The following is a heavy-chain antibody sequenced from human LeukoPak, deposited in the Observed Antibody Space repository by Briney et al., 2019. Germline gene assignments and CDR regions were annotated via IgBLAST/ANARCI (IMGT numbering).Heavy chain of an antibody. CDR2: FSSSSSTI. CDR3: ARVVLGPIFDY. D-gene: IGHD2-8*02. Sequence: GGSLRLSCAASGFTFSSYSMTWVRQAPWKGLEWVSHFSSSSSTIYYADSVKGRFTISRDNAKNSLYLQMNSLRAEDTAVYYCARVVLGPIFDYWGQGTLVTVSS. V-gene: IGHV3-48*04. CDR1: GFTFSSYS. J-gene: IGHJ4*02.